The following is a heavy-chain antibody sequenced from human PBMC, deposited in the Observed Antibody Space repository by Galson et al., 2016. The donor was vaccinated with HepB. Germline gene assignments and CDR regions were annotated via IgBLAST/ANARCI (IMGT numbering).Heavy chain of an antibody. CDR2: IKQDGSEK. CDR1: GFTFSSSW. CDR3: ARVTHSEYDSAWAPRDAFDI. J-gene: IGHJ3*02. Sequence: SLRLSCAASGFTFSSSWMSWVRQAPGQGLEWVANIKQDGSEKYYVDSVKGRFTISRDNAKNSLYLQMNSLRAEDTAVYYCARVTHSEYDSAWAPRDAFDIWGQGTMVTVSS. V-gene: IGHV3-7*01. D-gene: IGHD5-12*01.